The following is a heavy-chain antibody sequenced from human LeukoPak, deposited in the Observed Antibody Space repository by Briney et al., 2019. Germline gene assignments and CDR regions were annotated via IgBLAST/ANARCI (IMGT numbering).Heavy chain of an antibody. J-gene: IGHJ4*02. Sequence: GGTLRLSCAASGFTFSSYGMNWVRQAPGKGLEWVSAISGSGGNTYYADSVKGRFTISRDNSKNTLYLQMNSLRAEDTAVYYCARDLKPYCSSTSCYYMDYWGQGTLVTVSS. CDR1: GFTFSSYG. V-gene: IGHV3-23*01. CDR3: ARDLKPYCSSTSCYYMDY. CDR2: ISGSGGNT. D-gene: IGHD2-2*01.